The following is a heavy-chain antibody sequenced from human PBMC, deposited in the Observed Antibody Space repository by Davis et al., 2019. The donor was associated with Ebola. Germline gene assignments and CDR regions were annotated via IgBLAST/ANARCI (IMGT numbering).Heavy chain of an antibody. J-gene: IGHJ4*02. D-gene: IGHD3-22*01. V-gene: IGHV3-23*01. Sequence: GESLKISCTGSVTTFSSYAMTWVRQAPGKGLEWVSVISGSGGSTYYADSVKGRFTISRDNSKKTLYLQMNSLRAEDTAVYYCAKFPQYDSSGYYYGSGYWGQGTLVTVSS. CDR2: ISGSGGST. CDR3: AKFPQYDSSGYYYGSGY. CDR1: VTTFSSYA.